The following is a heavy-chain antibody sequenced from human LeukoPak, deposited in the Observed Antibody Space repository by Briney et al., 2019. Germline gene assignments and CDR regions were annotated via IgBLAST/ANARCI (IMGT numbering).Heavy chain of an antibody. Sequence: GGSLRLSCAASGFTFATYGMSWVRQAPGKGLEWVSVVGDSADTTHYADSVKGRFFISRDNSKNTVHLQMNSLRAEDTAVYYCAKDSSTVVRGVGSDDGFAVWGQGTMVTVSS. CDR2: VGDSADTT. V-gene: IGHV3-23*01. J-gene: IGHJ3*01. CDR1: GFTFATYG. CDR3: AKDSSTVVRGVGSDDGFAV. D-gene: IGHD3-10*01.